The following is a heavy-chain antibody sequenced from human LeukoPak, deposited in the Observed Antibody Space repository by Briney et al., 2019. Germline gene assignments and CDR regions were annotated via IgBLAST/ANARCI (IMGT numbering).Heavy chain of an antibody. D-gene: IGHD6-6*01. CDR2: IYYSGST. Sequence: SESLSLICTVSGGSISSSSYYWGWIRQPPGKGLEWIGSIYYSGSTYYNPSLKSRVTISVDTSKNQFSLKLSSVTAADTAVYYCARHKLEGIAARVHYFDYWGQGTLVTVSS. J-gene: IGHJ4*02. V-gene: IGHV4-39*01. CDR3: ARHKLEGIAARVHYFDY. CDR1: GGSISSSSYY.